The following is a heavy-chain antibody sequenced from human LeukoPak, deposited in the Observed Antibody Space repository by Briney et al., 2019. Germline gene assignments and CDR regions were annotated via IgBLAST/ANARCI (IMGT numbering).Heavy chain of an antibody. CDR3: ARIPYCGGDCYPYYFDY. CDR2: ISSSSSYI. J-gene: IGHJ4*02. V-gene: IGHV3-21*01. CDR1: GFTFSSYS. D-gene: IGHD2-21*02. Sequence: PGGSLRLSCAASGFTFSSYSMNWVRQAPGKGLEWVSSISSSSSYIYYADSVKGRFTISRDNAKNSLYLQMNSLRAEDMAVYYCARIPYCGGDCYPYYFDYWGQGTLVTVSS.